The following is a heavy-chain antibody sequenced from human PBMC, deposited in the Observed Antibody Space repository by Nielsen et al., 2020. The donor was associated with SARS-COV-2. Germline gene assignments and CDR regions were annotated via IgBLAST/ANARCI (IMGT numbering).Heavy chain of an antibody. Sequence: LRLSCTVSGGSISSGDYYWSWIRQPPGKGLEWIGYIYYSGSTYYNPSLKSRVTISVDTSKNQFSLKLSSVTAADTAVYYCARESRAGILTGYHTFNWFDPWGQGTLVTVSS. D-gene: IGHD3-9*01. J-gene: IGHJ5*02. V-gene: IGHV4-30-4*01. CDR1: GGSISSGDYY. CDR3: ARESRAGILTGYHTFNWFDP. CDR2: IYYSGST.